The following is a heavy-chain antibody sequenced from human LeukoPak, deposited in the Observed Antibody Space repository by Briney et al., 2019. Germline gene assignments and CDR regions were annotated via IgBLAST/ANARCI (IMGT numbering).Heavy chain of an antibody. V-gene: IGHV3-23*01. CDR1: GFTFSSYA. CDR2: ITGTGTNP. CDR3: ARDQEGYYDSSGYYQNFDY. Sequence: GGSLRLSCAASGFTFSSYAMSWVRQAPGKGLEWVSTITGTGTNPYYADSTKGRFTISRDNSQDTVYLQLNGLRADATAVYYCARDQEGYYDSSGYYQNFDYWGQGTLVTVSS. D-gene: IGHD3-22*01. J-gene: IGHJ4*02.